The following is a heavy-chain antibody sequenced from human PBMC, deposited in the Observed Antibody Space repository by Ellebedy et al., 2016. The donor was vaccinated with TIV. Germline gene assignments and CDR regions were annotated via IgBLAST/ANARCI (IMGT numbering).Heavy chain of an antibody. CDR3: ARISSGRSFYGMDV. J-gene: IGHJ6*02. D-gene: IGHD6-19*01. V-gene: IGHV3-11*01. CDR1: GFSSSDYY. Sequence: GGSLRLSXAASGFSSSDYYMSWIRQAPGKGLKWVSYISDSGSMIHYADSVKGRFTISRDNSKNSLYLQMNNLRAEDTAVYYCARISSGRSFYGMDVWGQGTTVTVSS. CDR2: ISDSGSMI.